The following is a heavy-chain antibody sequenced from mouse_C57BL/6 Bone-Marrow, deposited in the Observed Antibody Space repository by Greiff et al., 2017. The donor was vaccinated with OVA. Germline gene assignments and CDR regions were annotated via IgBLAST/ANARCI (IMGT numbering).Heavy chain of an antibody. CDR1: GYSFTSYY. D-gene: IGHD1-2*01. CDR3: ARGPGLSLGFAY. Sequence: VQLQQSGPELVKPGASVKISCKASGYSFTSYYIHWVKQRTGQGLEWIGWIYPGSGNTKYNEKFKGKATLTADTSSSTAYMQLSSLTSEDSAVYYCARGPGLSLGFAYWGQGTLVTVSA. J-gene: IGHJ3*01. CDR2: IYPGSGNT. V-gene: IGHV1-66*01.